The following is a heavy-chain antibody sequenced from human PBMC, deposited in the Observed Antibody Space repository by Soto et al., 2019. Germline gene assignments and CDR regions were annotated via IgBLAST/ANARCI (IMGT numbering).Heavy chain of an antibody. CDR3: AKDREILRGGYCDY. J-gene: IGHJ4*02. CDR1: GFTFSSYA. CDR2: ISGSGGST. V-gene: IGHV3-23*01. D-gene: IGHD4-17*01. Sequence: EVQLLESGGGLVQPGGSLRLSCAASGFTFSSYAMSWVRQAPGKGLEWVSAISGSGGSTYYADSVKGRFTISRDNSKNQLYRQRNSLRAEDTAVYYCAKDREILRGGYCDYWGQGTLVSVSS.